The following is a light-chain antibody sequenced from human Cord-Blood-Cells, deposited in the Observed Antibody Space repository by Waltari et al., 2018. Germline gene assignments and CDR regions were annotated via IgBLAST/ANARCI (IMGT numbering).Light chain of an antibody. Sequence: AIRMTQSPSSFSASTGDRVTITCRASQGISSYLAWYQQKPGKAPKLLIYAASTLQSGVPSRFSGSVSGTDFTLTISCLQSEDFATYYWQQYYSYPYTFGQGTKLEIK. CDR3: QQYYSYPYT. V-gene: IGKV1-8*01. CDR1: QGISSY. J-gene: IGKJ2*01. CDR2: AAS.